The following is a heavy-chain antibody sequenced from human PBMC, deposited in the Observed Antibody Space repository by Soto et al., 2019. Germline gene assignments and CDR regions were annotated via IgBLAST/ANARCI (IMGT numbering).Heavy chain of an antibody. CDR3: AGTTSHYWYYMDV. Sequence: SQTLSLTCAISGDSVSSNNAAWNWIRQSPSRGLEWLGRTYYRSRWYNDYAVSVKSRITVNPDTSKNQFSLQLTSVTPEDTAVYYCAGTTSHYWYYMDVWXKGTTVTVSS. V-gene: IGHV6-1*01. CDR1: GDSVSSNNAA. D-gene: IGHD1-7*01. CDR2: TYYRSRWYN. J-gene: IGHJ6*03.